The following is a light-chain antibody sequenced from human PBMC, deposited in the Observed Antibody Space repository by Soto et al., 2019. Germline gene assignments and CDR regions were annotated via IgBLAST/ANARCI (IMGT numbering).Light chain of an antibody. CDR1: QRFSDY. V-gene: IGKV1-39*01. CDR3: QQFYSSPTS. J-gene: IGKJ4*01. Sequence: DIQMTQSPSSLSASVGDRVTITCRSSQRFSDYLNWYQQRPGEAPKLLIHTVSTLQSGVPSRFSGSGSGTEFTLTISSLQPADVAIYYCQQFYSSPTSFGGGTKGEI. CDR2: TVS.